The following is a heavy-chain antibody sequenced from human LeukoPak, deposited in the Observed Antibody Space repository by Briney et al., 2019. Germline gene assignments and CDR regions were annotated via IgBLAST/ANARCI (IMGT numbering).Heavy chain of an antibody. CDR3: ANLVGSSYDALDI. Sequence: GGSLRLSCAASGFTFSSYGMHWVRQAPGKGLEWVAFIRYGGSNKYYADSVKGRFTISRDNSKNTLYLQMNSLRAEDTAVYYCANLVGSSYDALDIWGQGTMVTVSS. J-gene: IGHJ3*02. V-gene: IGHV3-30*02. CDR2: IRYGGSNK. D-gene: IGHD1-26*01. CDR1: GFTFSSYG.